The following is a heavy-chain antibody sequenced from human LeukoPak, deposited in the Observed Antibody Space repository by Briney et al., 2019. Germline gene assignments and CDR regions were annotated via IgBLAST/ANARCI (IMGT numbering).Heavy chain of an antibody. CDR3: SKGGNGSPFY. Sequence: GGSLRLSCAASGFTFSTYSLNWVCQAPGKGLEWVSGISSAGNYIYHTDSLKGRFTISRDNAKNTLYLRMNSLRAEDTGVYYYSKGGNGSPFYWGQGTLVIVSS. CDR2: ISSAGNYI. V-gene: IGHV3-21*01. D-gene: IGHD1-26*01. CDR1: GFTFSTYS. J-gene: IGHJ4*02.